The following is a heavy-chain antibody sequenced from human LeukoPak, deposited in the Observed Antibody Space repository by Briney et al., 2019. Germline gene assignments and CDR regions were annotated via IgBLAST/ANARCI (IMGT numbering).Heavy chain of an antibody. J-gene: IGHJ4*02. Sequence: GGSLRLSCAASGFTFSSYSMNWVRQAPGKGLEWVSSISSSSSYIYYADSVKSRFTISRDNAKNSLYLQMNSLRAEDTAVYYCARDGEMATTAVDYWGQGTLVTVSS. CDR2: ISSSSSYI. D-gene: IGHD5-24*01. CDR3: ARDGEMATTAVDY. CDR1: GFTFSSYS. V-gene: IGHV3-21*01.